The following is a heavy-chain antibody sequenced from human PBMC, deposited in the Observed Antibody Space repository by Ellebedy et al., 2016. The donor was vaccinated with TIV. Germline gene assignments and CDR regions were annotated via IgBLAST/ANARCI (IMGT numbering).Heavy chain of an antibody. CDR1: ADSFSRYT. CDR3: ARGSEMVKLRGWFDP. J-gene: IGHJ5*02. CDR2: IISIFGTA. Sequence: SVKVSXXASADSFSRYTFNWVRQAPGQGLEWMGGIISIFGTANYAQKFQGRVTISADKSTSTAYMELSSLRSEDTAVYYCARGSEMVKLRGWFDPWGQGTLVTVSS. D-gene: IGHD5-18*01. V-gene: IGHV1-69*06.